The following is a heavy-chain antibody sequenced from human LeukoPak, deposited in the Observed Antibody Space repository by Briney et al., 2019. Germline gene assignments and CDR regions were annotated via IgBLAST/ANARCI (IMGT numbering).Heavy chain of an antibody. CDR1: GYSISSGYY. D-gene: IGHD3-3*01. J-gene: IGHJ3*02. V-gene: IGHV4-38-2*02. Sequence: SETLSLTCTVSGYSISSGYYWGWIRQPPGKGLEWIGSIYHSGSTYYNPSPKSRVTISVDTSKNQFSLKLSSVTAADTAVYYCARLDGMYYDFWSGYRLGAFDIWGQGTMVTVSS. CDR3: ARLDGMYYDFWSGYRLGAFDI. CDR2: IYHSGST.